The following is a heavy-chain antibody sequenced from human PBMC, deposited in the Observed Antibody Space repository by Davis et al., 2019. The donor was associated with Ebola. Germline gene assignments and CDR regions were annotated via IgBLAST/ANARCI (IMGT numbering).Heavy chain of an antibody. CDR2: ISFDGSNK. CDR1: GFAFSTYN. Sequence: GESLKISCAASGFAFSTYNMYWVRQAPGKGLEWVSIISFDGSNKYYADSVRGRFTISRDNAKNSLYLQMNSLRAEDTAVYYCARDRETTFYYYGMDVWGQGTTVTVSS. D-gene: IGHD2/OR15-2a*01. J-gene: IGHJ6*02. V-gene: IGHV3-30*04. CDR3: ARDRETTFYYYGMDV.